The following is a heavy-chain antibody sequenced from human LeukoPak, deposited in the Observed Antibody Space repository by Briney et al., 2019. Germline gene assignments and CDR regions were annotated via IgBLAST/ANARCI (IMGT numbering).Heavy chain of an antibody. CDR1: GGSISSYY. CDR2: IYYSGST. D-gene: IGHD3-3*01. Sequence: TSETLSLTCTVSGGSISSYYWSWIRQPPGKGLEWIGYIYYSGSTNYSPSLKSRVTISVDTSKNQFSLKLSSVTAADTAVYYCARRGFWSGLVYYFDYWGQGTLVTVSS. CDR3: ARRGFWSGLVYYFDY. J-gene: IGHJ4*02. V-gene: IGHV4-59*01.